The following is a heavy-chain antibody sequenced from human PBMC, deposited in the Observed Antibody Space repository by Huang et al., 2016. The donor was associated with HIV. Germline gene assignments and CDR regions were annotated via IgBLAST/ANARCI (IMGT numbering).Heavy chain of an antibody. CDR1: GFTFSSYW. CDR3: ARDSQQWLVEDY. V-gene: IGHV3-74*01. J-gene: IGHJ4*02. D-gene: IGHD6-19*01. CDR2: INSDGSST. Sequence: EVQLVESGGGLVQPGGSLRLSCAASGFTFSSYWMHWVRQAPGKGLVWGSRINSDGSSTSYANSVKGRFTISRDNAKNTLYLQMNRLRAEDTAVYYCARDSQQWLVEDYWGQGTLVTVSS.